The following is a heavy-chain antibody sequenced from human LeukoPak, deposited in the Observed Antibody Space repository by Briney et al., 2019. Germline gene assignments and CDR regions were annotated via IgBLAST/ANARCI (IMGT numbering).Heavy chain of an antibody. CDR2: VCSSARRT. D-gene: IGHD6-19*01. Sequence: GGSLRHSCAASGFTLRSYAMSWVRQAPGKGREWVSSVCSSARRTYYADTLKGGFTISRDNSKDTLSLQMTSLRPEDTAIYYCARRDSSDWYSLDYWGQGTLVTVSS. CDR1: GFTLRSYA. CDR3: ARRDSSDWYSLDY. V-gene: IGHV3-23*01. J-gene: IGHJ4*02.